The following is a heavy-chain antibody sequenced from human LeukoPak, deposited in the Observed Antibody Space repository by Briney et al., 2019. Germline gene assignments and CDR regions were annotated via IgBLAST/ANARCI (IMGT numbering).Heavy chain of an antibody. D-gene: IGHD3-22*01. Sequence: PGESLKISCKGSGYSFTSYWIGWVRQMPGKGLEWMGIIYPGDSDTRYSPSFQGQVTISADKSISTAYLQWSSLKASDTAMYYCARRWYRSGYSNDAFDIWGQGTMVTVSS. CDR2: IYPGDSDT. CDR3: ARRWYRSGYSNDAFDI. V-gene: IGHV5-51*01. CDR1: GYSFTSYW. J-gene: IGHJ3*02.